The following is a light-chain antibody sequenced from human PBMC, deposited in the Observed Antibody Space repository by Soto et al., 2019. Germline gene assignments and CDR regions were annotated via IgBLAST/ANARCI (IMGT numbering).Light chain of an antibody. CDR2: DAS. CDR1: QSVSSY. Sequence: EIVLTQSPATLSLSPGERATLSCRASQSVSSYLAWYQQKPGQAPRLLIYDASNRATGIPARFSGGGSGTDFTLTISSLEPEDFTLYYCQQRSNWPFTFGQGTRLEIK. CDR3: QQRSNWPFT. J-gene: IGKJ5*01. V-gene: IGKV3-11*01.